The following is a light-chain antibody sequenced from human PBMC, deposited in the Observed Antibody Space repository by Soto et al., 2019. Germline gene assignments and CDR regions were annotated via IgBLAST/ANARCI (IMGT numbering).Light chain of an antibody. Sequence: EIVLTQSPGTLSLSPGERATLSYRASQSVSSSYLAWYQQRPGQAPRLLIYGTSNRATGIPDRFSGSASGSDFTLTISRLEPEDFAVYYCQHYGSSPRVYTFGQGTKLEIK. CDR1: QSVSSSY. V-gene: IGKV3-20*01. CDR2: GTS. CDR3: QHYGSSPRVYT. J-gene: IGKJ2*01.